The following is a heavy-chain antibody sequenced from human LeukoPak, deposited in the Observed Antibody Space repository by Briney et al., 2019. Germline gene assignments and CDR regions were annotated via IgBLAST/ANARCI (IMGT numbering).Heavy chain of an antibody. CDR2: IYYSGST. D-gene: IGHD6-13*01. J-gene: IGHJ4*02. Sequence: SETLSLTCTVSGGSISSYYWSWIRQPPGKGLEWIGYIYYSGSTNYNPSLKSRVTISVETSKNEFSLNLRSVTAADTAVYYCARVTGYRIEDYFDYWGQGTLVTVSS. V-gene: IGHV4-59*01. CDR3: ARVTGYRIEDYFDY. CDR1: GGSISSYY.